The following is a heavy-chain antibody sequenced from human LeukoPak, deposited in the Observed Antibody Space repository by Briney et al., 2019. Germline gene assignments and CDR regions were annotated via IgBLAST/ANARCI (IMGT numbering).Heavy chain of an antibody. CDR3: ARPSYSSGGGY. J-gene: IGHJ4*02. D-gene: IGHD6-19*01. CDR2: IYYSGST. Sequence: SETLSLTCTVSGGSISSYYWSWIRQPPGKGLEWIGSIYYSGSTYYNPSLKSRVTISVDTSKNQFSLKLSSVTAADTAVYYCARPSYSSGGGYWGQGTLVTVSS. V-gene: IGHV4-59*05. CDR1: GGSISSYY.